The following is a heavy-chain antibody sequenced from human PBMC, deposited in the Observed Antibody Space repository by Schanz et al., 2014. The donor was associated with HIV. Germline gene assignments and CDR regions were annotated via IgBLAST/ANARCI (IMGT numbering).Heavy chain of an antibody. CDR1: GYTFTSYD. V-gene: IGHV1-8*01. D-gene: IGHD3-10*01. J-gene: IGHJ4*02. CDR3: ARPRGSGSYYPPPVY. CDR2: MSPNSDNT. Sequence: QVQLVQSGAEVKKPGASVKVSCKASGYTFTSYDIHWVRQATGQGLEWMGWMSPNSDNTAYAQKFQGRLTMTGTPPISSAYRELSSLRSEDTAVYYCARPRGSGSYYPPPVYWGQGTLVTVSS.